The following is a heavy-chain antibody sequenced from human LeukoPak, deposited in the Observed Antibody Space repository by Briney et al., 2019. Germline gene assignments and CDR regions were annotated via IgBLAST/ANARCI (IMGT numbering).Heavy chain of an antibody. V-gene: IGHV4-34*01. CDR1: GGSFSGYY. CDR2: INHSGST. J-gene: IGHJ4*02. D-gene: IGHD3-16*01. Sequence: SETLSLTCAVYGGSFSGYYWSRIRQPPGKGLEWIGEINHSGSTNYNPSLKSRVTISVDTSKNQFSLKLSSVTAADTAVYYCARIRPGGAPPDYWGQGTLVTVSS. CDR3: ARIRPGGAPPDY.